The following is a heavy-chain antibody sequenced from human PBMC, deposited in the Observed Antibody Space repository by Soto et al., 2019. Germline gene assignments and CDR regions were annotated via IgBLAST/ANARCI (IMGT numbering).Heavy chain of an antibody. V-gene: IGHV1-69*01. J-gene: IGHJ6*02. CDR2: SIPIFGTA. D-gene: IGHD3-10*01. CDR1: GGTFSSYA. Sequence: QVQLVQSGAEVKKPGSSVKVSCKASGGTFSSYAISWVRQAPGQGLEWMGGSIPIFGTANYAQKFQGRVTITADESTSTAYMELSSLRSEDTAVYYCASDRPSRSYYYGWMDVWGQGTTVTVSS. CDR3: ASDRPSRSYYYGWMDV.